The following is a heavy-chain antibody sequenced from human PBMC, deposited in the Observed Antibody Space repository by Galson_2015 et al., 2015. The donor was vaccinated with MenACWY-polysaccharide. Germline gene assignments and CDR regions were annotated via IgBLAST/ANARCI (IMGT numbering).Heavy chain of an antibody. Sequence: GKGLVWVSRINADGSATDYADSVRGRFTISRDNAKNTLYLEMNSLRAEDTAVYYCTKAGAKYCRSSSCYFNWFDPWGQGTLVTVSS. D-gene: IGHD2-15*01. CDR2: INADGSAT. CDR3: TKAGAKYCRSSSCYFNWFDP. J-gene: IGHJ5*02. V-gene: IGHV3-74*01.